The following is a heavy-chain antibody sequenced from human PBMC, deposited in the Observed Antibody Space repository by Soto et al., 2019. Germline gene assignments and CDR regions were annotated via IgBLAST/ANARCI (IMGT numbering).Heavy chain of an antibody. CDR3: ARHRPTSSIRAPDYYYAMDV. CDR2: IGTYNGNT. Sequence: ASVKVSCKASGYSFITYGISGVRQAPGQGLEWMGWIGTYNGNTNYAQKLQGRITMTTDTSTTTGYMELRSLRSDDTAVYYCARHRPTSSIRAPDYYYAMDVWG. J-gene: IGHJ6*02. V-gene: IGHV1-18*01. CDR1: GYSFITYG. D-gene: IGHD6-6*01.